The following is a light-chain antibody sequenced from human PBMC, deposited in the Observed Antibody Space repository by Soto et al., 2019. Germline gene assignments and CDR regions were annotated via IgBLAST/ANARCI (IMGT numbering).Light chain of an antibody. J-gene: IGKJ1*01. Sequence: EIGLMQSPGTLSLSPGEGATLSCRASQSVNSNYLAWYQQKPVQAPTVLIFDTSRRATGVPDRFSGSGSGTDFTLTISRLEPDDFAVYYCQEYIHWPPGMFGRGTTVDIK. CDR1: QSVNSNY. V-gene: IGKV3-20*01. CDR3: QEYIHWPPGM. CDR2: DTS.